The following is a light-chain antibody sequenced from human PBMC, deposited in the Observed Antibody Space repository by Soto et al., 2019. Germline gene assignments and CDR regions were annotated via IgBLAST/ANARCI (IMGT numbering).Light chain of an antibody. CDR1: SSNIGTVYD. J-gene: IGLJ3*02. Sequence: QSVLTQPPSVSGAPGQRVTISCAGTSSNIGTVYDVQWYQQLPGTAPKLLIYGNTNRPSGVPDRFSGSKSGTSASLAISRLQAEDEAHYYCQSYDSSLRGSVFGGGTKLTVL. CDR2: GNT. V-gene: IGLV1-40*01. CDR3: QSYDSSLRGSV.